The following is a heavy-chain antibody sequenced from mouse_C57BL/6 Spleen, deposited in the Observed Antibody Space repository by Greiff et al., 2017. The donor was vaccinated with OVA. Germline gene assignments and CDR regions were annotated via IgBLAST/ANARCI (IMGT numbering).Heavy chain of an antibody. CDR2: ISYDGSN. CDR1: GYSITSGYY. J-gene: IGHJ1*03. CDR3: ARRYGSRWYFDV. Sequence: EVQLQQSGPGLVKPSQSLSLTCSVTGYSITSGYYWNWIRQFPGNKLEWMGYISYDGSNNYNPSLKNRISITRDTSKNQFFLKLNSVTTEDTATYYCARRYGSRWYFDVWGTGTTVTVSS. D-gene: IGHD1-1*01. V-gene: IGHV3-6*01.